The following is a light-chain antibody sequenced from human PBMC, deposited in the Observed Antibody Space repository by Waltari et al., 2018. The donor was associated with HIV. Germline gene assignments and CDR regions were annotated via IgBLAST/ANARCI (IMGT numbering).Light chain of an antibody. CDR2: GAS. J-gene: IGKJ3*01. CDR3: QQYGSSPFT. Sequence: EIVLTQSPGTLSLSPGERATLSCRASQSVSSSYLAWYQQKPGQAPRLLSSGASSRATGIPDSFSGSGSGTDFTLTISRLEPEDFAVYYCQQYGSSPFTFGPGTKVDIK. V-gene: IGKV3-20*01. CDR1: QSVSSSY.